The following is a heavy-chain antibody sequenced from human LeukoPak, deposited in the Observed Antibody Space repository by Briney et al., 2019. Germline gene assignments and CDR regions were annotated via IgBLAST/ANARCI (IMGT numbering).Heavy chain of an antibody. J-gene: IGHJ3*02. CDR1: GGTFSSYA. CDR2: IIPIFGTA. CDR3: ARAVGATLDAFDI. V-gene: IGHV1-69*05. D-gene: IGHD1-26*01. Sequence: SVKVSCKASGGTFSSYAISWVRQAPGQGLEWMGGIIPIFGTANYAQKFQGRVTITTDESTSTAYMELSSLRSEDTAVYYCARAVGATLDAFDIWGQGTMVTVSS.